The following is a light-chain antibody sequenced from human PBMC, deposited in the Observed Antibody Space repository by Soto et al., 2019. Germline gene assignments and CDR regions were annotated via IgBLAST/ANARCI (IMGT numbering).Light chain of an antibody. Sequence: QSALAQPASVSGSPGQSTIISCTATSSDVGAYNYVSWYQQHPGKDPKLMIYEVSNRPSGVSNRISGSKSGNTASLNIFGLQAEDEDDYYCSSYTSSSTLVFGTGTKVTVL. CDR2: EVS. V-gene: IGLV2-14*01. CDR1: SSDVGAYNY. J-gene: IGLJ1*01. CDR3: SSYTSSSTLV.